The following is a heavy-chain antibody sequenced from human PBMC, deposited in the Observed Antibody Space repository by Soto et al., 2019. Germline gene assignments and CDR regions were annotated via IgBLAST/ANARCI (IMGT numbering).Heavy chain of an antibody. CDR2: INTENGDT. D-gene: IGHD2-2*01. V-gene: IGHV1-3*04. J-gene: IGHJ6*02. CDR3: ARDTCSTPICHRHFDV. Sequence: ASVKVSCKASRYTFTSYAMHWVRQAPGQRPEWMGWINTENGDTRYSQKFQGRVTITRDTSASAAYMELSSLRSEDTAVYYCARDTCSTPICHRHFDVWGQGTTVTVSS. CDR1: RYTFTSYA.